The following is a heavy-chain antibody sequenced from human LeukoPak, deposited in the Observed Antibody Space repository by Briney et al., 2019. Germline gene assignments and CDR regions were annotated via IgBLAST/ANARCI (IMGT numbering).Heavy chain of an antibody. J-gene: IGHJ4*02. D-gene: IGHD2-15*01. Sequence: GGSLRLSCAASGFTFSSYAMSWVRQAPGKGLEWVSAISNSGGNTYYADSVKGRFTISRDNSKNTLYRQMNSLRAEDAAIYYCAKDLLSGSGSSCYDYWGQGTLVTVSS. CDR1: GFTFSSYA. V-gene: IGHV3-23*01. CDR3: AKDLLSGSGSSCYDY. CDR2: ISNSGGNT.